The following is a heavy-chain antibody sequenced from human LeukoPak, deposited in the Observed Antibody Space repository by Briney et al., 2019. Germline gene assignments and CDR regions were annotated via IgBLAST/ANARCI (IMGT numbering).Heavy chain of an antibody. Sequence: GESLKISCKGSGYSFTSYWIGWVRQMPGKGLEWMGIIYPGDSDTRYSPSFQGQVTISADKSISTAYLQWSSLKASDTAMYYCAREVLRGWSRGGWFDPWGQGTLVTVSS. CDR3: AREVLRGWSRGGWFDP. V-gene: IGHV5-51*01. J-gene: IGHJ5*02. CDR2: IYPGDSDT. D-gene: IGHD6-19*01. CDR1: GYSFTSYW.